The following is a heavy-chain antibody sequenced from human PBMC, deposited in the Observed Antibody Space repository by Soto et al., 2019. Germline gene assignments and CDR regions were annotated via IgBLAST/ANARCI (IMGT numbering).Heavy chain of an antibody. J-gene: IGHJ4*02. CDR1: CGSISSSSYY. CDR2: IYYSGST. CDR3: ARLITWYSSSWQTYNS. V-gene: IGHV4-39*01. D-gene: IGHD6-13*01. Sequence: PSETLSLTCTVSCGSISSSSYYWGWIRQPPGKGLEWIGSIYYSGSTYYNPSLKSRVTISVDTSKNQFSLKLSSVTAADTAVYYCARLITWYSSSWQTYNSWGQGTLVTASS.